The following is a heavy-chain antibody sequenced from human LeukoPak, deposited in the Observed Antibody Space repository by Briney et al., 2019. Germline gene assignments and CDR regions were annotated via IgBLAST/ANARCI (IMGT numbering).Heavy chain of an antibody. J-gene: IGHJ3*02. CDR1: GYTFTVCY. CDR3: ARVAYSSSWYSGLNAFDI. V-gene: IGHV1-2*02. D-gene: IGHD6-13*01. CDR2: MNPNSGGT. Sequence: ASVTLSFKASGYTFTVCYMHWVRHAQGQGHEWMGWMNPNSGGTNYSQKFQGRVTMTRDTSISTAYMELSRLRSDDTAVYYCARVAYSSSWYSGLNAFDIWGQGTMVTVSS.